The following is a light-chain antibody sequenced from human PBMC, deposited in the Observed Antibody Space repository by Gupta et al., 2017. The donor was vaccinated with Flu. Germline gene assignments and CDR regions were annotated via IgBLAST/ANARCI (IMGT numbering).Light chain of an antibody. V-gene: IGKV3-15*01. CDR3: QQYHNCPGP. CDR2: GAS. Sequence: PAPLSWSPGERAALSCRASQSIRNDLAWYQQKPGQAPRCLIYGASTRATGLPARFSGSGSGTEFTLTISNRQSEDFAVYYCQQYHNCPGPFGQGTKVEI. J-gene: IGKJ1*01. CDR1: QSIRND.